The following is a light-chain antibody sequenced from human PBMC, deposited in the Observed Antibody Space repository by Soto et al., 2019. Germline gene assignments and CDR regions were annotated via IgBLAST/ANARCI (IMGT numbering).Light chain of an antibody. CDR3: QSHDSSLSAYV. V-gene: IGLV1-40*01. CDR2: GNS. CDR1: SSNIGAGYD. Sequence: QSVLTQPPSVSGAPGQRVTISCTGSSSNIGAGYDVHWYQQLPGTAPKLLIYGNSNRPSGVPDRFSGSKSGTSASLAITGLQAEDEADFYCQSHDSSLSAYVFXTGTKVTVL. J-gene: IGLJ1*01.